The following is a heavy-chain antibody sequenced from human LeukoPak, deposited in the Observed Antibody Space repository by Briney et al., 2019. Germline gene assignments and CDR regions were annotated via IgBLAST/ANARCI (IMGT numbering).Heavy chain of an antibody. Sequence: PGGSLRLSCAASGFTVSSNYMSWVRQAPGKGLEWVSVIYSGGSTYYADSVKGRFTIPRDNSKNTLYLQMNSLRAEDTAVYYCAKGSLWSGTNWFDPWGQGTLVTVSS. D-gene: IGHD3-3*01. J-gene: IGHJ5*02. V-gene: IGHV3-53*05. CDR2: IYSGGST. CDR1: GFTVSSNY. CDR3: AKGSLWSGTNWFDP.